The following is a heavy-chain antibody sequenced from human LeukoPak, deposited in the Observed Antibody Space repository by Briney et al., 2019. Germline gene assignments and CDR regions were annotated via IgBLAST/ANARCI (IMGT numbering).Heavy chain of an antibody. Sequence: SETLSLTCTVSGASISSYYWSWIRQPPGKGLEWIGYMSDSGSTNYNPSLKSRVTISVDTSKNQFSLKLSSVTAADTAVYYCARGGGGSYYYYYYYMDVWGKGTTVTVSS. CDR1: GASISSYY. CDR2: MSDSGST. D-gene: IGHD1-26*01. CDR3: ARGGGGSYYYYYYYMDV. V-gene: IGHV4-59*01. J-gene: IGHJ6*03.